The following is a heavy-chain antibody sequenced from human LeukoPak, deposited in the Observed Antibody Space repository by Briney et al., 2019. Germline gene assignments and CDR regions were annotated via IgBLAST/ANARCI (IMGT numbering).Heavy chain of an antibody. Sequence: SETLSLTCAVYGGSFRGYYWSWIRQPPGKGLEWIGEINHSGSTNYNPSLKSRVTISVDTSKNQFSLKLSSVTAADTAVYYCARGTRLNYYYYYYYLDVWGKGTTVTVSS. CDR3: ARGTRLNYYYYYYYLDV. V-gene: IGHV4-34*01. J-gene: IGHJ6*03. CDR2: INHSGST. D-gene: IGHD2-21*02. CDR1: GGSFRGYY.